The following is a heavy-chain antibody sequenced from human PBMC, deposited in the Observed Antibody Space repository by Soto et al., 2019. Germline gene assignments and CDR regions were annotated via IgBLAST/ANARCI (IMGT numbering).Heavy chain of an antibody. V-gene: IGHV1-46*01. CDR2: INPSGGST. Sequence: ASVKVSCKASGYTFTSYYMHWVRQAPGQGLEWMGIINPSGGSTSYAQKFQGRVTMTRDTSTSTVYMELSSLRSEDTAVYYCARYRLSIAARPVWFDPWGQGTLVTVSS. D-gene: IGHD6-6*01. J-gene: IGHJ5*02. CDR3: ARYRLSIAARPVWFDP. CDR1: GYTFTSYY.